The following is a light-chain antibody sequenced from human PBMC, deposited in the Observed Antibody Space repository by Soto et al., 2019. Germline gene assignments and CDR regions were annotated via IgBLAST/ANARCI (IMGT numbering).Light chain of an antibody. Sequence: DIQITQSPSTLSASVGDRVTITCPASQTISSWLAWYQQKPGKAPKLLIYAASTLESGVSSRFSGRGSGTEFTLTINSLQPEDFATYYCQQYKSYLRTVGQGTKVDIK. CDR2: AAS. V-gene: IGKV1-5*01. CDR1: QTISSW. CDR3: QQYKSYLRT. J-gene: IGKJ1*01.